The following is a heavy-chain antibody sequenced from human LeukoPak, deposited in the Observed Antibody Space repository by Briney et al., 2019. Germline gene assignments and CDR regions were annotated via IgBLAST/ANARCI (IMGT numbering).Heavy chain of an antibody. V-gene: IGHV4-34*01. CDR2: INHSGST. Sequence: SETLSLTCAVYGGSFSGYYWSWIRQPPGEGLEWIGEINHSGSTNYNPSLKSRVTISVDTSKNQFSLKLSSVTAADTAVYYCARGPTVTTLDYWGQGTLVTVSS. J-gene: IGHJ4*02. D-gene: IGHD4-17*01. CDR1: GGSFSGYY. CDR3: ARGPTVTTLDY.